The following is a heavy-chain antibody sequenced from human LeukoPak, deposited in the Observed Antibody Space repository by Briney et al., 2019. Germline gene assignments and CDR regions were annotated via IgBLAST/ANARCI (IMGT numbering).Heavy chain of an antibody. D-gene: IGHD1-7*01. CDR2: ITGDGRDT. V-gene: IGHV3-23*01. Sequence: GGSLRLSCAASGFTFENYAMSWVPQAPGKGLDWVSAITGDGRDTYHADSVKGRFTISRDNSRNTLFLQMNSLRVEDSAVYYCAKGSRTSRPYYFDFWGQGTLVTVPS. CDR1: GFTFENYA. J-gene: IGHJ4*02. CDR3: AKGSRTSRPYYFDF.